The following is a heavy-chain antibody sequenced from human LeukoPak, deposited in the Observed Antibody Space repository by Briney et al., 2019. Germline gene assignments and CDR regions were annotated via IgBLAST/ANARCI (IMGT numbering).Heavy chain of an antibody. D-gene: IGHD1-1*01. V-gene: IGHV3-21*01. CDR3: AKDTAPAGFDYFDY. J-gene: IGHJ4*02. Sequence: PGGSLRLSCAASGFTFRSYSMNWVRQAPGKGLEWVSAIDPSSTYIYYADSVKGRFTISRDNSKNTLYLQMNSLRAEDTAVYYCAKDTAPAGFDYFDYWGQGTLVTVSS. CDR1: GFTFRSYS. CDR2: IDPSSTYI.